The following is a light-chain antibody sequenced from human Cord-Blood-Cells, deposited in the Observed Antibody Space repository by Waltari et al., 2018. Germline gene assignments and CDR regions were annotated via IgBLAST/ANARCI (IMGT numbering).Light chain of an antibody. V-gene: IGKV3-20*01. CDR3: KQYGSSFT. Sequence: IVFTPSPRTLSLSPGEGAPLSCRSRQSVSSSYLAWYQQKPGQAPMFLPYGASSRATGIPDRFSGSGSGTDFTITISRLEPEEFGVYYSKQYGSSFTFGPGTKVDIK. CDR2: GAS. J-gene: IGKJ3*01. CDR1: QSVSSSY.